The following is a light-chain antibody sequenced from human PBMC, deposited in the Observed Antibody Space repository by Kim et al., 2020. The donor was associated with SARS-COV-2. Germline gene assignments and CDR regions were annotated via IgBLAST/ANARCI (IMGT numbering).Light chain of an antibody. V-gene: IGKV1-5*03. CDR1: QTISSW. Sequence: AFAGNRVPITCRASQTISSWLAWYQQKPGKAPKLLIYKASILESGVPSRFSGSGSGTVFTLTISSLQPDDFATYYCQQYNTYTWAFGPGTKVDIK. CDR3: QQYNTYTWA. CDR2: KAS. J-gene: IGKJ1*01.